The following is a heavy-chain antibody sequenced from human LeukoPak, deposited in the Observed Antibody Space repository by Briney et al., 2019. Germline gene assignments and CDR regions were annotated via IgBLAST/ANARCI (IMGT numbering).Heavy chain of an antibody. Sequence: ASVKVSCKASGYTFTSYGISWVRQAPGQGLEWMGWISAYNGNTNYAQKLQGRVTMTTDTSTSTAYMELRSLRSDDTAVYYCARDRTVVTFRYNWFDPWGQGTLVTVSS. CDR1: GYTFTSYG. CDR2: ISAYNGNT. V-gene: IGHV1-18*01. D-gene: IGHD4-23*01. CDR3: ARDRTVVTFRYNWFDP. J-gene: IGHJ5*02.